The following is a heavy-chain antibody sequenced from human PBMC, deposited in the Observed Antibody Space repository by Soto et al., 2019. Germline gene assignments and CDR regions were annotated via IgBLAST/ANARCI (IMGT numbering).Heavy chain of an antibody. CDR1: GFTFSSYS. J-gene: IGHJ4*02. V-gene: IGHV3-48*02. CDR2: ISTTSSSR. D-gene: IGHD3-3*01. CDR3: ARKGVAFDY. Sequence: GSLRLSFADSGFTFSSYSMNSVLQAPWKVLEWIAYISTTSSSRCYADSVKGRFTMYRDNAKNSLFLQMNSLRDEDTAVYYCARKGVAFDYWGQEAMVPVSS.